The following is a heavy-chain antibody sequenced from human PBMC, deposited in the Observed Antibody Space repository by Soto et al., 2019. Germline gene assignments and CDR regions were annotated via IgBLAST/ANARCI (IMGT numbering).Heavy chain of an antibody. CDR2: IDWDDDK. V-gene: IGHV2-70*11. Sequence: SGPTLVNPTQTLTLTCTFSGFSLSTSGMCVSWIRQPPGKALEWLARIDWDDDKYYSTSLKTRLTISKDTSKNQVVLTMTNMDPVDTATYYCARIRKEAAGDYYYYMDVWGKGTTVTVSS. CDR1: GFSLSTSGMC. CDR3: ARIRKEAAGDYYYYMDV. D-gene: IGHD6-13*01. J-gene: IGHJ6*03.